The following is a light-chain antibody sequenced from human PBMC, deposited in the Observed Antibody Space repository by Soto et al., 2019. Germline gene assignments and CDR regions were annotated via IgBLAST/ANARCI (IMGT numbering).Light chain of an antibody. Sequence: EVVLTQSPDTLSLSPGERATLSCRASQSVSSFLAWYQQKPGQAPRLLIYDASNRATGIPARFSGSGSGTDFTLTISSLEPEYFAVYYCQHRSSLPGAVGPGTKVHIK. CDR1: QSVSSF. V-gene: IGKV3-11*01. CDR2: DAS. CDR3: QHRSSLPGA. J-gene: IGKJ3*01.